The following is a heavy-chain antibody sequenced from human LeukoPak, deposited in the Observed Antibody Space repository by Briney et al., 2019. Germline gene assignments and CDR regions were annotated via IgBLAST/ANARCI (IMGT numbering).Heavy chain of an antibody. V-gene: IGHV1-46*01. J-gene: IGHJ4*02. Sequence: ASVKVSCKASGYTFTTYYMHWVRQAPGQGLEWMGVINPTGGSTSYAQRFQGRVTMTRDMSTSTVYMELSSLRSEDTAVYYCAREEGGAARNFDYWGQGTLVTVSS. CDR2: INPTGGST. D-gene: IGHD6-6*01. CDR3: AREEGGAARNFDY. CDR1: GYTFTTYY.